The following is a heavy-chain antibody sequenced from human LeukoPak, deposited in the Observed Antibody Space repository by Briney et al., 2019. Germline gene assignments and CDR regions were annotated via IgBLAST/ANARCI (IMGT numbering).Heavy chain of an antibody. J-gene: IGHJ4*02. D-gene: IGHD3-3*01. Sequence: QPGGSLRLSCAASGFTFSSYAMSWVRQAPGKGLEWVSAISGSGGSTYYADSVKGRFTISRDSSKNTLYLQMNSLRAEDTAVYYCAKDGGTIFGVVISFDYWGQGTLVTVSS. V-gene: IGHV3-23*01. CDR2: ISGSGGST. CDR3: AKDGGTIFGVVISFDY. CDR1: GFTFSSYA.